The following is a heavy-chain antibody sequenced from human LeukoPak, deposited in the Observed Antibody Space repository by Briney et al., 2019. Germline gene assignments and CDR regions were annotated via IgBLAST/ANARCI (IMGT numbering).Heavy chain of an antibody. Sequence: ASVKVSCKASGGTFSSYAISWVRQAPGQGLEWMGRIIPILGIANYAQKFQGRVTITADKSTSTAYMELSSLRSEDTAVYYCARLSSDGSGSATFDPWGQGTLVTVSS. CDR3: ARLSSDGSGSATFDP. CDR2: IIPILGIA. J-gene: IGHJ5*02. D-gene: IGHD3-10*01. CDR1: GGTFSSYA. V-gene: IGHV1-69*04.